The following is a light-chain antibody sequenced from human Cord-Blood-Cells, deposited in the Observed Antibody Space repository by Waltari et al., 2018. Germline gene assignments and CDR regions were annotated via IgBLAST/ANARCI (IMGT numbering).Light chain of an antibody. CDR1: HSVSSN. Sequence: EIVMTQSPATPSVSPGERATLPCRASHSVSSNLAWYQQKPGQAPRLLIYGASTRATGIPARFSGSESGTEFTLTISGLQSEDFAVYCCQQYNNWPPLTFGGGTKVEIK. CDR3: QQYNNWPPLT. V-gene: IGKV3-15*01. CDR2: GAS. J-gene: IGKJ4*01.